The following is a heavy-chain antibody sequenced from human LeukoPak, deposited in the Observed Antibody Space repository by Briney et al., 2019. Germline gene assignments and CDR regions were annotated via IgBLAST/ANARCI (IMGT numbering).Heavy chain of an antibody. CDR3: AKSSSGDYDTGANWFDP. CDR2: ISGSGGST. CDR1: GFTFSSYA. Sequence: PGGSLRLSCAASGFTFSSYAMSWVRQAPGKGLEWVSAISGSGGSTYYADSVKGRFTISRDNSKNTLYLQMNSLRAEDTAVYYCAKSSSGDYDTGANWFDPWGQGTLVTVSS. D-gene: IGHD4-17*01. J-gene: IGHJ5*02. V-gene: IGHV3-23*01.